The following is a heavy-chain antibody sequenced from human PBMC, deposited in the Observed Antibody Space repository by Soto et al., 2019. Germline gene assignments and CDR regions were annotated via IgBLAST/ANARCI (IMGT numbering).Heavy chain of an antibody. CDR1: GGSISSGDYF. J-gene: IGHJ4*02. Sequence: SETLSLTCTASGGSISSGDYFWSWIRQPPGKGLEWIGYIYYTGSTYYNPSLKSRVTISLDTSKNQFSLKLSSVTAADTAVYYCARESKLADSYWGQGTLVTVSS. D-gene: IGHD3-22*01. V-gene: IGHV4-30-4*01. CDR3: ARESKLADSY. CDR2: IYYTGST.